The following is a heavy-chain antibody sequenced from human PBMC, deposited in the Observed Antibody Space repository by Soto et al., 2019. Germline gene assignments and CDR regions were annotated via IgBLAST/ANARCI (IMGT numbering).Heavy chain of an antibody. V-gene: IGHV4-59*08. CDR1: GGFISRYY. J-gene: IGHJ3*02. CDR3: ARHSNPGYSSGWDPGALDI. D-gene: IGHD6-19*01. Sequence: QVQLQESGPGLVKPSETLSLTCTVSGGFISRYYWSWVRQPPGKGLEWIGYFFYTGSTNYNPSLKSRVIISVDTSKNQCSLSLSSVTAADTAVYYCARHSNPGYSSGWDPGALDIWGQGTMVTVSS. CDR2: FFYTGST.